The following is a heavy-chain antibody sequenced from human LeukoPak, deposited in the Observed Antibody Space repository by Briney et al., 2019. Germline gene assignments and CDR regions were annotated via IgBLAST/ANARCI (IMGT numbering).Heavy chain of an antibody. V-gene: IGHV4-34*01. CDR1: GGSFSGYY. D-gene: IGHD5-12*01. J-gene: IGHJ4*02. CDR3: ARCGYSGYDYDY. CDR2: INHSGST. Sequence: PSETLSLTCAVYGGSFSGYYWSWIRQPPGKGLEWIGEINHSGSTNYNPSLKSRVTISVDASKNQFSLKLSSVTAADTAVYYCARCGYSGYDYDYWGQGTLVTVSS.